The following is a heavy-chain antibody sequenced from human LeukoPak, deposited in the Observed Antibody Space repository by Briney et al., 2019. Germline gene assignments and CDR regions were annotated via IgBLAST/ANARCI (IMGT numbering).Heavy chain of an antibody. CDR2: IAYTNTI. J-gene: IGHJ4*02. Sequence: GSLRLSCTASGFSFSSYSMNWVRQAPGKGLEWVAYIAYTNTIHYADSVRGRFAISRDNAKNSLYLQLNSLRAEDSAVYYCARDPHALDFWGQGTLVTVSS. V-gene: IGHV3-48*01. CDR3: ARDPHALDF. CDR1: GFSFSSYS.